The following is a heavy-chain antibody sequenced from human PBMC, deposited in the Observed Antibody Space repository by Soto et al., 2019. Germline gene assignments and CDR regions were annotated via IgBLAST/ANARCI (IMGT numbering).Heavy chain of an antibody. Sequence: PSETLSLTCTVSGGSVNYYYWSWIRQPPGRGLEWIGYVYYTGTANYNPSLEGRVAISVDTSKNQLSLKVISVTAADTAVYYCARPEPFAWISSIRGLSAFDIWGQGTMVTVSS. J-gene: IGHJ3*02. CDR3: ARPEPFAWISSIRGLSAFDI. V-gene: IGHV4-59*08. D-gene: IGHD2-2*03. CDR1: GGSVNYYY. CDR2: VYYTGTA.